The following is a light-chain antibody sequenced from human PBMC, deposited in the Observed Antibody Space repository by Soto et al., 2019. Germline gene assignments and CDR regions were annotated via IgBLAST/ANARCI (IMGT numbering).Light chain of an antibody. CDR1: SRDVGGYNY. J-gene: IGLJ1*01. Sequence: QSALTQPASVSGSPGQSITISCTGTSRDVGGYNYVSWYQQYPGKAPKLMIYDVSNRPSGVSNRFSGSKSGDTASLTISGLQAEDEADYFCTSFPASSPPYVFGTGTKVTVL. CDR2: DVS. CDR3: TSFPASSPPYV. V-gene: IGLV2-14*01.